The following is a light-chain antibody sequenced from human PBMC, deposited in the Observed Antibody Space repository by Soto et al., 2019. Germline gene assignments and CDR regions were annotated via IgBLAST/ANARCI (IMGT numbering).Light chain of an antibody. Sequence: HSVLTQPASVSGSPGQSISISCTGPSSDVGDYISVSWFQQHPGKAPKLMIYEVSNRPSGVSNRFSGSKSANTASLTISGLQAEDEADYYCTSYTSSTTLYVFGTGTKVTVL. CDR3: TSYTSSTTLYV. V-gene: IGLV2-14*01. CDR1: SSDVGDYIS. J-gene: IGLJ1*01. CDR2: EVS.